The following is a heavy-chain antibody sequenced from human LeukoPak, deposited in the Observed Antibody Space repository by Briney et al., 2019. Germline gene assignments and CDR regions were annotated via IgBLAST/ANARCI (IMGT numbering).Heavy chain of an antibody. J-gene: IGHJ4*02. V-gene: IGHV1-69*04. D-gene: IGHD6-19*01. CDR3: ARGTPAGYSSGWYVGLYYLDY. Sequence: SVKVSCKASGGTFSSYAISWVRQAPGQGLEWMGRIIPILGIANYAQKFQGRVTITADKSTSTAYMELSSLRSEDTAVYYCARGTPAGYSSGWYVGLYYLDYWGQGTLVTVSS. CDR2: IIPILGIA. CDR1: GGTFSSYA.